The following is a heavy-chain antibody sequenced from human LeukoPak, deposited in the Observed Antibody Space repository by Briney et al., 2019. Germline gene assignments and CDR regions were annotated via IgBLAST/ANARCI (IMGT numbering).Heavy chain of an antibody. Sequence: GASVKVSCKASGYTFTSYYMHWVRQAPGQGLEWMGIINPSGGSTSYAQKFQGRVTTTRDMSTSTVYMELSSLRSEDTAVYYCAREVAVAGPFDYWGQGTLVTVSS. CDR3: AREVAVAGPFDY. CDR2: INPSGGST. D-gene: IGHD6-19*01. V-gene: IGHV1-46*01. J-gene: IGHJ4*02. CDR1: GYTFTSYY.